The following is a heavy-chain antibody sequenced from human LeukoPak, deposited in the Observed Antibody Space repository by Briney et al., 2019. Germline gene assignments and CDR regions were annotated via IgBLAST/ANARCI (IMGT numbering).Heavy chain of an antibody. J-gene: IGHJ6*03. CDR3: ARDGYYGSGSYYKYYYYYYMDV. CDR2: INPSGGST. V-gene: IGHV1-46*01. D-gene: IGHD3-10*01. CDR1: GYTFTSYY. Sequence: GASVKVSCKASGYTFTSYYMHWVRQAPGQGLEWMGIINPSGGSTSYAQKFQDRVTMTRDMSTSTVYMELSSLRSEDTAVYYCARDGYYGSGSYYKYYYYYYMDVWGKGTTVTVSS.